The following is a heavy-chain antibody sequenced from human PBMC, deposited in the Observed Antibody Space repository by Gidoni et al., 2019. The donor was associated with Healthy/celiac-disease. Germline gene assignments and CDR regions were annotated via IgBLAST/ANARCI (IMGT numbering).Heavy chain of an antibody. CDR3: ARDRGGVDNWFDP. V-gene: IGHV4-30-4*08. D-gene: IGHD3-3*01. Sequence: QVQLQESGPGLVKPSQTLSLTCAVSGGSISSGGYYWSWIRQPPGKGPEWLGYIYYSGSTYYNPSLKSRVTISVDTSKKQFSLKLSSVTAADTAVYYCARDRGGVDNWFDPWGQGTLVTVSS. CDR1: GGSISSGGYY. J-gene: IGHJ5*02. CDR2: IYYSGST.